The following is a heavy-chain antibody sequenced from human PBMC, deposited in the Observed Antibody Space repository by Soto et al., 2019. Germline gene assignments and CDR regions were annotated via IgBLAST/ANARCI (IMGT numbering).Heavy chain of an antibody. V-gene: IGHV3-15*01. CDR2: IKTKTDGGTT. J-gene: IGHJ3*01. Sequence: AGGSLRLSCAGSGFTFSNAWLSWVRQTPEKGLEWVGRIKTKTDGGTTDYAAPVKGRFTISRDDTKSTLYLQMNSLKTEDTAMYYCTTVYTHDPGVWGEGTMFTVS. D-gene: IGHD1-20*01. CDR1: GFTFSNAW. CDR3: TTVYTHDPGV.